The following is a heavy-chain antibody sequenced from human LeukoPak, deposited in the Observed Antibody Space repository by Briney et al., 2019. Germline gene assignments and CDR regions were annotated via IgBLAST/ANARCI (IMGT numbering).Heavy chain of an antibody. J-gene: IGHJ4*02. D-gene: IGHD2-15*01. CDR3: ARDGTRYCSGGSCYSDY. CDR1: GYTFTSYG. V-gene: IGHV1-18*01. CDR2: ISAYNGNT. Sequence: ASVKVSCKASGYTFTSYGISWVRQAPGQGLEWMGWISAYNGNTNYAQKLQGRVTMTTDTSTSTAYMELRSLRSEDTAVYYCARDGTRYCSGGSCYSDYWGQGTLVTVSS.